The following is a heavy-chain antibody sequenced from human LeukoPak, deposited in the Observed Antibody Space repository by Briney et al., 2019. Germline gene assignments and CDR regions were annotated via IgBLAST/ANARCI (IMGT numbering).Heavy chain of an antibody. J-gene: IGHJ4*02. Sequence: QPGGSLRPSCAPSGFTVSSNYMSWVRQAPGKGLEWVSIIYSGGSTYYAASVKGRFTISRDNSKNTLYLQMNTLGAEDTAVYYCARDYYGSGSYEWGQGTLVTVSS. CDR1: GFTVSSNY. CDR2: IYSGGST. V-gene: IGHV3-53*01. CDR3: ARDYYGSGSYE. D-gene: IGHD3-10*01.